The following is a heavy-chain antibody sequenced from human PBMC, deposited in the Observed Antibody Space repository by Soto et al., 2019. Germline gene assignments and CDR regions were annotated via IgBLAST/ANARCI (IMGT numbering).Heavy chain of an antibody. Sequence: SVKVSCKASGGTFSSYAISWVRQAPGQGLEWMGGIIPIFGTANYAQKFQGRVTITADESTSTAYMELSSLRSEDTAVYYCARHGYVLLYFDWLLSFDYWGQGTLVTVSS. D-gene: IGHD3-9*01. CDR2: IIPIFGTA. V-gene: IGHV1-69*13. CDR1: GGTFSSYA. CDR3: ARHGYVLLYFDWLLSFDY. J-gene: IGHJ4*02.